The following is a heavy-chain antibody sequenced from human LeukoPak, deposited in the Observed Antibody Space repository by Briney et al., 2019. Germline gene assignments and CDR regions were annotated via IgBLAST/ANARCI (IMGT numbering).Heavy chain of an antibody. CDR2: IWYDGSIK. Sequence: PGRSLRLSCAASGFTFRNHGMHWVRQAPGKGLEWVAVIWYDGSIKYYGDSVKGRFTISRDNSKNTVNLQMDSLRAEDTAVYYCARDIASVRFDYWGQGTLVSVSS. J-gene: IGHJ4*02. CDR3: ARDIASVRFDY. CDR1: GFTFRNHG. V-gene: IGHV3-33*08. D-gene: IGHD2-21*01.